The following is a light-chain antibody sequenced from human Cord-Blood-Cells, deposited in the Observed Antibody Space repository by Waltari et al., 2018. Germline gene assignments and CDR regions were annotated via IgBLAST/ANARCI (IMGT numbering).Light chain of an antibody. CDR2: AAS. CDR3: QQSYSTSYT. Sequence: DIQMTQSPSSLSASVGDRVTITCRASQSISSYLNWYQQKPGKAPKLLIYAASSLQSGVPSRFSGSGSGTDFTLTISGLQPEDVATYYCQQSYSTSYTLGQGTKLEIK. V-gene: IGKV1-39*01. J-gene: IGKJ2*01. CDR1: QSISSY.